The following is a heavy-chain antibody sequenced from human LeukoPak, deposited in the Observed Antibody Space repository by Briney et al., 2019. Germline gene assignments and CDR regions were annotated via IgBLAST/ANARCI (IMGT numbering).Heavy chain of an antibody. J-gene: IGHJ4*02. CDR2: INHSGST. D-gene: IGHD6-6*01. CDR3: ARGGRRGPYSSSYGNFDY. V-gene: IGHV4-34*01. CDR1: GGSFSGYY. Sequence: KPSETLSLTCAVYGGSFSGYYWSWIRQPPGKGLEWIGEINHSGSTNYNPSLKSRVTISGDTSKDQFSLKLSSVTAAETAVYYCARGGRRGPYSSSYGNFDYWGQGTLVTVSS.